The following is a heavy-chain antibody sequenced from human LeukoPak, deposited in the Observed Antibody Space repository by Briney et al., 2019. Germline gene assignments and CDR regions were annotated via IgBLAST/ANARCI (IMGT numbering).Heavy chain of an antibody. J-gene: IGHJ3*02. V-gene: IGHV4-38-2*02. CDR1: GYSISSGYY. CDR2: IYHSGST. CDR3: ARVVVSRYYDYVWGSYRYYAFDI. D-gene: IGHD3-16*02. Sequence: SETLSLTCTVSGYSISSGYYWGWIRQPPGKGLEWIGSIYHSGSTNYNPSLKSRVTISVDTSKNQFSLKLSSVTAADTAVYYCARVVVSRYYDYVWGSYRYYAFDIWGQGTMVTVSS.